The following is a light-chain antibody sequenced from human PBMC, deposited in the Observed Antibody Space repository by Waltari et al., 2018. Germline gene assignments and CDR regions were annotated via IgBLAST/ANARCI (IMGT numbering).Light chain of an antibody. CDR2: GAS. CDR1: PSVSRS. CDR3: QHYVRLPVS. J-gene: IGKJ1*01. V-gene: IGKV3-20*01. Sequence: EIVLTQSPGTLSLSPGARATLSCRASPSVSRSLAWYQQKPGQAPRLLIYGASSRATGVPDRFSGSGSGTDFSLTISRLEPEDFAVYYCQHYVRLPVSFGQGTKVEIK.